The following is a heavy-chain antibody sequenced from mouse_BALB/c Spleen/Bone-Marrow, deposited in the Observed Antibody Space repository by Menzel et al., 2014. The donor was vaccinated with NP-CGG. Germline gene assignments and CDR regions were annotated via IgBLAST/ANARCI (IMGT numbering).Heavy chain of an antibody. CDR1: GYTFTSYY. V-gene: IGHV1S56*01. J-gene: IGHJ2*01. CDR3: ARNDYDYFDY. D-gene: IGHD2-4*01. CDR2: IYPGNVNT. Sequence: VKVVESGPELVKPGASVRISCKASGYTFTSYYIHWVKQRPGQGLEWIGWIYPGNVNTKYNEKFKGKATLTADKSSSTAYMQLSSLTSEDSAVYFCARNDYDYFDYWGQGTTLTVSS.